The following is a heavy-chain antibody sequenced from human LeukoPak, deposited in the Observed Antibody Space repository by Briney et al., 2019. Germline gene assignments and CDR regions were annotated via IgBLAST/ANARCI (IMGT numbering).Heavy chain of an antibody. CDR3: ASRVYGLGSFNY. V-gene: IGHV4-39*01. J-gene: IGHJ4*01. Sequence: SETLSLTCTVSGDSISSTSYYWDWIRQPPGKGLEWIGSIYNSGTTYYNPSLKSRVTISVDTSKNQFSLKVSSVTAADTAVYYCASRVYGLGSFNYWGQGTLVTVSS. CDR1: GDSISSTSYY. D-gene: IGHD3-10*01. CDR2: IYNSGTT.